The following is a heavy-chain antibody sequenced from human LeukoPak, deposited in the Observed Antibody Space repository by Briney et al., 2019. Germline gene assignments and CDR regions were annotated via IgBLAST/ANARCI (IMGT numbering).Heavy chain of an antibody. J-gene: IGHJ6*03. V-gene: IGHV3-48*04. CDR2: ISPWSETI. D-gene: IGHD3-16*01. CDR1: GFSFSIRG. CDR3: ARIDGPTVYTYYMDL. Sequence: PGGSLRLSCATYGFSFSIRGMNWVRHRPGKGLEWVSYISPWSETIYYAESVKGRFTVSRDDAEKSLYLQMNTLSVEDTAVYYCARIDGPTVYTYYMDLWGKGTTVTVAS.